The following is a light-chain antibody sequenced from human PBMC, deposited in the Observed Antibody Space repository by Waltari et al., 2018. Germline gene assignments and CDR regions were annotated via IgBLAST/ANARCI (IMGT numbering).Light chain of an antibody. J-gene: IGLJ2*01. CDR1: SSNFGAGYD. V-gene: IGLV1-40*01. CDR3: QSYDTSLRAV. Sequence: QSVLTQPPSVSGAPGQRITIPCTGSSSNFGAGYDVLWYRQLPGPAPKLLIHGNDKRPSGVPDRFSGSKSGTSASLGITGLQAEDEADYYCQSYDTSLRAVFGGGTKVIVL. CDR2: GND.